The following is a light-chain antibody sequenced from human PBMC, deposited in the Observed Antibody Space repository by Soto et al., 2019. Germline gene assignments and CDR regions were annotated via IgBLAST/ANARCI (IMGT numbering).Light chain of an antibody. CDR2: TAS. CDR1: QGIGRY. CDR3: QQAYSFPIT. Sequence: DIQMTQSPSSVSASIGDRVTITCRASQGIGRYLVWYQQKPGTAPKLLIYTASTLQSGVPLRFSGSGSGTDFTLTITSLQPEDFATYYCQQAYSFPITFGQGTRLDIK. J-gene: IGKJ5*01. V-gene: IGKV1D-12*01.